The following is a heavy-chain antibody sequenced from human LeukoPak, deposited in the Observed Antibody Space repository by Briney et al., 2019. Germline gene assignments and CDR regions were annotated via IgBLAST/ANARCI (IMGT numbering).Heavy chain of an antibody. CDR2: INHSGST. CDR3: ARLYIHWFDP. Sequence: SETLSLTCAVYGGSFSGYYWSWIRQPPGKGLEWIGGINHSGSTNYNPSLKSRVTMSVDTSKNQFSLKLSSVTAADTAVYYCARLYIHWFDPWGQGTLVTVSS. D-gene: IGHD4-11*01. CDR1: GGSFSGYY. J-gene: IGHJ5*02. V-gene: IGHV4-34*01.